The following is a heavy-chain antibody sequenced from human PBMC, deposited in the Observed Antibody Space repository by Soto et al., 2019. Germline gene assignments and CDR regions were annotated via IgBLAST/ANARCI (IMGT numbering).Heavy chain of an antibody. Sequence: QVQLVQPGAEVRKPGASVKVSCKASGDIFTNFDFNWVRQATGQGLEWIGWMRANSGDTGHDQKFQGRVSMTRDTSMSTAHMELSSLSAEDTAVYYCARYIYGQGFKAWGQGTLVFVSS. CDR1: GDIFTNFD. D-gene: IGHD3-3*02. J-gene: IGHJ5*02. CDR2: MRANSGDT. CDR3: ARYIYGQGFKA. V-gene: IGHV1-8*01.